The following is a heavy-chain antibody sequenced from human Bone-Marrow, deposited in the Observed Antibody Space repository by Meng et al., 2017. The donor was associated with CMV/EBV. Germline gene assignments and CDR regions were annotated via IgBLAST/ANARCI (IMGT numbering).Heavy chain of an antibody. CDR3: ARDRSSLYTSSWYARDFDY. J-gene: IGHJ4*02. CDR1: GFTVSNYA. D-gene: IGHD6-13*01. V-gene: IGHV3-30-3*01. CDR2: ISKDGSHK. Sequence: GGSLRLSCAASGFTVSNYAIHWVRQPPGKGLEWVAVISKDGSHKYYLDSVKGRFTISRDNSKNTLSLQMNSLTTEDTALYYCARDRSSLYTSSWYARDFDYWGQGTQVTVSS.